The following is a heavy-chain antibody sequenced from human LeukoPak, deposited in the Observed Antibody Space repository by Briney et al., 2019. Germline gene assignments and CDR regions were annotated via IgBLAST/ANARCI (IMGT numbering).Heavy chain of an antibody. CDR3: AREADCSSTSCYTSIVGY. D-gene: IGHD2-2*02. V-gene: IGHV5-51*01. Sequence: GESLKISCKGSGYSFTSYWIAWVRQMPGKGLEWMGIIYPGDSDTRYSPSFQGQVTISADKSISTAYLQWSSLKASDTAMYYCAREADCSSTSCYTSIVGYWGQGTLVTVSS. CDR1: GYSFTSYW. J-gene: IGHJ4*02. CDR2: IYPGDSDT.